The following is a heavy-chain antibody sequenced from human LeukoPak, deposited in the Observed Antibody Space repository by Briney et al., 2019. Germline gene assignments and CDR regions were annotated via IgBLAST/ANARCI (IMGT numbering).Heavy chain of an antibody. CDR2: IYYSGST. Sequence: SETLSLTCSVSGGSISNYYWSWIRQPPGKGLEWIGYIYYSGSTNYNPSLKSRVTISVDTSKNQFSLKLSSVTAADTAVYYCARGDYDTSGYYPPHFDYWGQGTLVTVSS. CDR3: ARGDYDTSGYYPPHFDY. J-gene: IGHJ4*02. CDR1: GGSISNYY. D-gene: IGHD3-22*01. V-gene: IGHV4-59*12.